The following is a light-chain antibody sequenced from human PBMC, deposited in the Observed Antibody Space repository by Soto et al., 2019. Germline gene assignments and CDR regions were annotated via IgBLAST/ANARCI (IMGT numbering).Light chain of an antibody. CDR2: EGS. Sequence: QSALTQPASVSGSPGQSITISCTGVSSDFGSYILVSWYQQHPHKAPKLLIYEGSKRPSGVSNRFSGSKSGNTASLTISGLQAEDEADYYCCSYAGSSTVVFGGGTKLTVL. J-gene: IGLJ2*01. CDR1: SSDFGSYIL. CDR3: CSYAGSSTVV. V-gene: IGLV2-23*01.